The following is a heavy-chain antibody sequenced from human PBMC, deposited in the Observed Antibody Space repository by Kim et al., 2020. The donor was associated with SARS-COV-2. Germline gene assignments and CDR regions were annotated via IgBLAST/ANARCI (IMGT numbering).Heavy chain of an antibody. CDR2: IIPIFGTA. CDR1: GGTFSSYA. CDR3: ARHVDYDILTGSGDYFDY. V-gene: IGHV1-69*13. Sequence: SVKVSCKASGGTFSSYAISWVRQAPGQGLEWMGGIIPIFGTANYAQKFQGRVTITADESTSTAYMELSSLRSEDTAVYYCARHVDYDILTGSGDYFDYWGQGTLVTVSS. D-gene: IGHD3-9*01. J-gene: IGHJ4*02.